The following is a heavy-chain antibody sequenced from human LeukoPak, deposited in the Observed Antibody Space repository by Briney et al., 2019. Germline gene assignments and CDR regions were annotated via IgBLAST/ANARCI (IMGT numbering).Heavy chain of an antibody. J-gene: IGHJ6*02. Sequence: SVKVSCKASGFTFTSSAVQWVRQARGQRLEWIGWIVVGSGNTNYAQKFQERVTITRDMSTSTAYMELSSLRSEDTAVYYCAAGTAGVYYNYYGMDVWGQGTTVTVSS. D-gene: IGHD6-19*01. CDR1: GFTFTSSA. CDR3: AAGTAGVYYNYYGMDV. CDR2: IVVGSGNT. V-gene: IGHV1-58*01.